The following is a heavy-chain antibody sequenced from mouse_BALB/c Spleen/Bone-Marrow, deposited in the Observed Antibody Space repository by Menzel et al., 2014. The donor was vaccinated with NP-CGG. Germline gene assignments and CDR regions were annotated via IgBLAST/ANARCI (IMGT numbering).Heavy chain of an antibody. J-gene: IGHJ4*01. CDR2: IYPGSGTI. CDR3: RCYDYTMDY. CDR1: GYTFTSYW. D-gene: IGHD1-1*01. V-gene: IGHV1S22*01. Sequence: GSELVRPGASVKLSCKASGYTFTSYWIHWVKQRPGQGLEWIGNIYPGSGTINYDEKFKNKATLTVDTSSSIAYMQLSSLTSEDSAVYYCRCYDYTMDYWGQGTSVTVSS.